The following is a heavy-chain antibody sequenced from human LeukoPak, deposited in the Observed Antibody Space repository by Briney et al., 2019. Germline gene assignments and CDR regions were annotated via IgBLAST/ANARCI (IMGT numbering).Heavy chain of an antibody. J-gene: IGHJ3*02. D-gene: IGHD1-1*01. CDR2: ISYDGSNK. V-gene: IGHV3-30*04. Sequence: PGGSLRLSCAASGFTFSSYAMHWVRQAPGKGLEWVAVISYDGSNKYYADSVKGRFTISRDNSKNTLYLQMNSLRAEDTAVYYCARATGIWVHDAFDIWGQGTMVTVSS. CDR3: ARATGIWVHDAFDI. CDR1: GFTFSSYA.